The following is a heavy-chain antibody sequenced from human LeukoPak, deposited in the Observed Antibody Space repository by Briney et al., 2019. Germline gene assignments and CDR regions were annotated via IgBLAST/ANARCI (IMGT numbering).Heavy chain of an antibody. CDR1: GFRFNSHH. Sequence: PGGSLRLSCAVSGFRFNSHHMHWVRQAPGKGLEWVAVISYDGSNKYYADSVKGRFTISRDNSKNTLYLQMNSLRAEDTAVYYCACDAFDIWGQGTMVTVSS. J-gene: IGHJ3*02. CDR2: ISYDGSNK. V-gene: IGHV3-30*03. CDR3: ACDAFDI.